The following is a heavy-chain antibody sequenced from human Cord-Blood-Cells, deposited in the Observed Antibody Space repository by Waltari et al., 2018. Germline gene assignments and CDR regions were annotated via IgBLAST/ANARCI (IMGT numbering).Heavy chain of an antibody. V-gene: IGHV4-4*07. CDR1: GGSISSYY. Sequence: QVQLQESGPGLVKSSETLSLTCSVSGGSISSYYWSWIRQPAGKGLEWIGRIYTSGSTNYNPSLKSRVTMSVDTSKNQFSLKLSSVTAADTAVYYCARDSVVVPAARPYWYFDLWGRGTLVTVSS. CDR2: IYTSGST. J-gene: IGHJ2*01. CDR3: ARDSVVVPAARPYWYFDL. D-gene: IGHD2-2*02.